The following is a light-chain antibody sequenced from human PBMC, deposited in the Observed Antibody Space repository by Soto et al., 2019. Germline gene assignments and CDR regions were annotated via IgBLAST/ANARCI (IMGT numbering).Light chain of an antibody. CDR3: MQALQTFT. CDR2: LGS. Sequence: DIVTTQSPLSLPVTPGETASISCRSSQSLLHSNGYTYLDWYLQRPGQSPQLLIYLGSYRASGVPDRLSGSGSGTDFTLKISRVEAEDVGVYYCMQALQTFTFGQGTRLEI. J-gene: IGKJ5*01. CDR1: QSLLHSNGYTY. V-gene: IGKV2-28*01.